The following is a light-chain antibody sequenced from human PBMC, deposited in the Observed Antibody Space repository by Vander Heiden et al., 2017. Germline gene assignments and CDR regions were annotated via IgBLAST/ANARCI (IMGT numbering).Light chain of an antibody. CDR1: KLGDKY. Sequence: SYELTQPPSVSVSPGQTASITCSGDKLGDKYACWYQQKPGQSPVLVIYQDSKRPSGIPERFSGSNSGNTATLTISGTQEMDEADYYCQAWDSSTHYVFGTGTKVTVL. V-gene: IGLV3-1*01. CDR2: QDS. J-gene: IGLJ1*01. CDR3: QAWDSSTHYV.